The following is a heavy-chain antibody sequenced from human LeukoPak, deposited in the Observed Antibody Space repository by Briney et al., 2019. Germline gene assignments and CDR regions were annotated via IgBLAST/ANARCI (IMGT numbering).Heavy chain of an antibody. V-gene: IGHV3-30-3*01. J-gene: IGHJ6*02. CDR1: GFTFSSYW. CDR2: ISYDGSNK. D-gene: IGHD3-10*01. CDR3: AREGSLSYYGMDV. Sequence: PGRSLRLSCAASGFTFSSYWMHWVRQAPGKGLEWVAVISYDGSNKYYADSVKGRFTISRDNSKNTLYLQMNSLRAEDTAVYYCAREGSLSYYGMDVWGQGTTVTVSS.